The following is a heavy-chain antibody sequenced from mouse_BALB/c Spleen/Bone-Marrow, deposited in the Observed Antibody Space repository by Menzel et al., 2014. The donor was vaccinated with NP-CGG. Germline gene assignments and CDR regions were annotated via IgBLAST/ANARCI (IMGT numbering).Heavy chain of an antibody. V-gene: IGHV1S130*01. CDR3: ARELGRGYYFDY. Sequence: VQLQQSGSVLVRPGASVKLSCKASGYTFTSSRMHWAKQRPGQGLEWIGEIHPNSGNTNYNEKFKGKATLTVDTSSSTAYVDLSSLTSEDSAVYYCARELGRGYYFDYWGQGTTLTVSS. D-gene: IGHD4-1*01. J-gene: IGHJ2*01. CDR1: GYTFTSSR. CDR2: IHPNSGNT.